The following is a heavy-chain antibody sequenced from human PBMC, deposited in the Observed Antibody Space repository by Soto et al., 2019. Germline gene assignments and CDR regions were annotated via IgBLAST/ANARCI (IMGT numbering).Heavy chain of an antibody. D-gene: IGHD2-21*01. CDR2: IWYDGSIK. J-gene: IGHJ6*02. Sequence: EGSLRLSCAASGFSFMYSGMHWVRQAPDKGLEWVAVIWYDGSIKYYADSVEGRFTISRDNSKNTVSLQMDSLRGEDTAVYYCAKSYCLTTWCNPYHYALDVWGQGTTVTVSS. CDR3: AKSYCLTTWCNPYHYALDV. CDR1: GFSFMYSG. V-gene: IGHV3-33*06.